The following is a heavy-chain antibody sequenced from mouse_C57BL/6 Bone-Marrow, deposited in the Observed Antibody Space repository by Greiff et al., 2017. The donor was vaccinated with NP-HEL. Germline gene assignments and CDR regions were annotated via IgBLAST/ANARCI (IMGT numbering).Heavy chain of an antibody. CDR3: ARLGDYDAMDY. CDR2: IYPGGGYT. V-gene: IGHV1-63*01. CDR1: GYTFTNYW. Sequence: VQLQQQSGAELVRPGTSVKMSCKASGYTFTNYWIGWAKQRPGHGLEWIGDIYPGGGYTNYNEKFKGKATLTADKSSSTAYMQFSSLTSEDSAIYYCARLGDYDAMDYWGQGTSVTVSS. J-gene: IGHJ4*01.